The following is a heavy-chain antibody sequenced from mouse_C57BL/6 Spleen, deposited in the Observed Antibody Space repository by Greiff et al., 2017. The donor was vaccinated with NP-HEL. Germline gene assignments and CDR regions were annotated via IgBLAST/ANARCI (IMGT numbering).Heavy chain of an antibody. CDR2: IDPSDSYT. CDR3: ARGDYGSSYRFAY. V-gene: IGHV1-50*01. CDR1: GYTFTSYW. Sequence: QVQLQQPGAELVKPGASVKLSCKASGYTFTSYWMQWVNQRPGQGLEWIGEIDPSDSYTNYNQKFKGKATLTVDTSSSTAYMQLSSLTSEDSAVYYCARGDYGSSYRFAYWGQGTLVTVSA. J-gene: IGHJ3*01. D-gene: IGHD1-1*01.